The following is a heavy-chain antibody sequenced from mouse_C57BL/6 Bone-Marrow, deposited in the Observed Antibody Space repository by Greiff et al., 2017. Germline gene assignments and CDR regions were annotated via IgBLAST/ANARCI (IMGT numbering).Heavy chain of an antibody. J-gene: IGHJ2*01. CDR3: ARGITTVVATGDY. CDR1: GYTFTSYG. V-gene: IGHV1-81*01. CDR2: IYPRSGNT. Sequence: VMLVESGAELARPGASVKLSCKASGYTFTSYGISWVKQRTGQGLEWIGEIYPRSGNTYYNEKFKGKATLTADKSSSTAYMELRSLTSEDSAVYFCARGITTVVATGDYWGQGTTLTVSS. D-gene: IGHD1-1*01.